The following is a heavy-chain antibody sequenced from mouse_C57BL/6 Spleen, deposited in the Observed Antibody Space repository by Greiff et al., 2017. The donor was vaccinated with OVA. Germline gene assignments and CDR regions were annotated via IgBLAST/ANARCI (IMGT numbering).Heavy chain of an antibody. J-gene: IGHJ4*01. D-gene: IGHD1-1*01. Sequence: VQLQQSGAELAKPGASVKLSCKASGYTFTSYWMHWVKQRTGQGLEWIGYINPSSGYTKYNQKFKDKATLPADKSSSTAYMQLSSLTYEDSAVYYCARQDAVEYYYAMDYWGQGTSVTVSS. CDR3: ARQDAVEYYYAMDY. CDR1: GYTFTSYW. CDR2: INPSSGYT. V-gene: IGHV1-7*01.